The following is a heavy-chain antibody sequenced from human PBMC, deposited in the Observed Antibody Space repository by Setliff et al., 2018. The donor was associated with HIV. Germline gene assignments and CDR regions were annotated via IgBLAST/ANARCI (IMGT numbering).Heavy chain of an antibody. CDR2: IYSGGST. V-gene: IGHV4-4*09. CDR1: GGSISGYY. D-gene: IGHD1-7*01. Sequence: SETLSLTCTVSGGSISGYYWSWIRQAPGKGLEWMGYIYSGGSTNYNPSLKSRATISEDTSKNQLSLKLRSVTAADTAVYYCARKGNWNYPYDYWGPGTLVTSPQ. CDR3: ARKGNWNYPYDY. J-gene: IGHJ4*02.